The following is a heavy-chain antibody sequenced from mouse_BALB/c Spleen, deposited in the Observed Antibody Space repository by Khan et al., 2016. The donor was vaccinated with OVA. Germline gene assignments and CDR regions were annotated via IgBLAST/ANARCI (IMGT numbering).Heavy chain of an antibody. CDR3: ASELGRYYALDY. CDR1: GYSITSDYA. Sequence: QLQVSGPGLVKPSQSLSLTCTVTGYSITSDYAWNWIRQFPGNKLEWMGYISYSGSTTYNPSLKSRISITRDTSKDQFFLQLKSVTSEDTATYYCASELGRYYALDYWGQGTSVTVSS. CDR2: ISYSGST. J-gene: IGHJ4*01. D-gene: IGHD4-1*01. V-gene: IGHV3-2*02.